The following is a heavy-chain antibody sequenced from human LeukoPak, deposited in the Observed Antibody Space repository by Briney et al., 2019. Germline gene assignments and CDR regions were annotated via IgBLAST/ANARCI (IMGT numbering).Heavy chain of an antibody. CDR2: IHENGDAK. Sequence: PEGSLRLSCAASGFTFKRFWMTWVRQAPGKGLEWVANIHENGDAKYYVDSVKGRFTISRDNSMNSLFLHMSSLRAEDTAVYYCARLFVYGSGAEAFDYWGQGILVTVSS. CDR1: GFTFKRFW. J-gene: IGHJ4*02. D-gene: IGHD3-10*01. V-gene: IGHV3-7*01. CDR3: ARLFVYGSGAEAFDY.